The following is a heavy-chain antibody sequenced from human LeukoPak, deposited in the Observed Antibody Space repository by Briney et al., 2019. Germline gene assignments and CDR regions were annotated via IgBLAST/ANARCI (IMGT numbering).Heavy chain of an antibody. CDR3: ARTAAALEWTWFDP. CDR2: IYYSGST. V-gene: IGHV4-59*01. D-gene: IGHD6-13*01. J-gene: IGHJ5*02. CDR1: GGSISSYY. Sequence: KTSETLSLTCTVSGGSISSYYWSWIRQPPGKGLEWIGYIYYSGSTNYNPSLKSRVTISVDTSKNQFSLKLSSVTAADTAVYYCARTAAALEWTWFDPWGQGTLVTVSS.